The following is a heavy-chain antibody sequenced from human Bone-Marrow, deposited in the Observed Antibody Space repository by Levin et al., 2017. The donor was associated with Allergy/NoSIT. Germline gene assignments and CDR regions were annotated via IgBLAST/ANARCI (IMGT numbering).Heavy chain of an antibody. CDR2: FDTAGST. D-gene: IGHD4-11*01. CDR3: AKDSAYSRGRLPYYFDY. J-gene: IGHJ4*02. CDR1: GFTLSNYA. V-gene: IGHV3-23*01. Sequence: GGSLRLSCEVSGFTLSNYAMSWVRQAPGKGLEFVSSFDTAGSTKYADSVKGRFTISRDNSKNTLYLQMNSLRVEDTAIYYCAKDSAYSRGRLPYYFDYWGQGTLVSVSS.